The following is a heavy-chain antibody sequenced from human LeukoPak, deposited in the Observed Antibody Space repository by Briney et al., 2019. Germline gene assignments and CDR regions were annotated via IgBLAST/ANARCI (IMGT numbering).Heavy chain of an antibody. V-gene: IGHV1-2*06. Sequence: ASVKVSCKASGYTFTGYYMHWVRQAPGQGLEWMGRINPNSGGTNYAQKFQGRVTMTRDTSISTAYMELSRLRSDDTAVYYCARDNKITMVRGVIAYWGQGTLVTVSS. CDR3: ARDNKITMVRGVIAY. J-gene: IGHJ4*02. CDR1: GYTFTGYY. CDR2: INPNSGGT. D-gene: IGHD3-10*01.